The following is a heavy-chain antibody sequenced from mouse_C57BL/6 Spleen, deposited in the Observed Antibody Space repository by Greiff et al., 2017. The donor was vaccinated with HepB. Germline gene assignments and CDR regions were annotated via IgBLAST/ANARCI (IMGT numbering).Heavy chain of an antibody. V-gene: IGHV1-64*01. CDR2: IHPNSGST. CDR3: ARPSNYYGSSPYYYAMDY. Sequence: QVQLQQPGAELVKPGASVKLSCKASGYTFTSYWMHWVKQRPGQGLEWIGMIHPNSGSTNYNEKFKSKATLTVDKSSSTAYMQLSSLTSEDSAVYYCARPSNYYGSSPYYYAMDYWGQGTSVTVSS. D-gene: IGHD1-1*01. J-gene: IGHJ4*01. CDR1: GYTFTSYW.